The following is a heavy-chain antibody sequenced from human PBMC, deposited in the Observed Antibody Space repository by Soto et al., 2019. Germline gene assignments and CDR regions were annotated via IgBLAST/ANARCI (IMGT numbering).Heavy chain of an antibody. D-gene: IGHD1-20*01. CDR3: ATSPKGYNWNYFAH. CDR2: VFYTGFT. Sequence: SETLSLTCAVSCGSISGSYYYWCWLRQSPGKGPEGIGSVFYTGFTSYNPSLESRGSVSVYTSKNQFSLKVSGVSTPDTAVYSCATSPKGYNWNYFAHWGQGALVPASS. CDR1: CGSISGSYYY. J-gene: IGHJ4*02. V-gene: IGHV4-39*01.